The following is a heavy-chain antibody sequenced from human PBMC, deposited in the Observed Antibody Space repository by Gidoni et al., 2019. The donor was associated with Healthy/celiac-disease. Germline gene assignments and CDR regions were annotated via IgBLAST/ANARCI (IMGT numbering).Heavy chain of an antibody. J-gene: IGHJ5*02. V-gene: IGHV1-69*04. CDR1: GGTFSSYA. CDR3: AGGIAVAPNWFDP. D-gene: IGHD6-19*01. Sequence: VQLVQSGAEVKRPGTSVQVPCKASGGTFSSYAISWVGQGPGQGLEWLGRIIPILGIANYAQKFQGRVTITADKSTSTAYMELSSLRSEDTAVYYCAGGIAVAPNWFDPWGQGTLVTVSS. CDR2: IIPILGIA.